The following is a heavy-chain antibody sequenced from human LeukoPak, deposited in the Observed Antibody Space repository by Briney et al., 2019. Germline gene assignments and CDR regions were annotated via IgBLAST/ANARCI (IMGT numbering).Heavy chain of an antibody. CDR3: ARRVVVPAAIPNDAFDI. V-gene: IGHV5-51*01. CDR2: IYPGDSDT. Sequence: GESLKISCKGSGYSFTSYWIGWVRQMPGKGLEWMGIIYPGDSDTRYSPSFQGQVTISADKSISTAYLQWSSLKASDTAMYYCARRVVVPAAIPNDAFDIWGQGTMVTVSS. J-gene: IGHJ3*02. CDR1: GYSFTSYW. D-gene: IGHD2-2*02.